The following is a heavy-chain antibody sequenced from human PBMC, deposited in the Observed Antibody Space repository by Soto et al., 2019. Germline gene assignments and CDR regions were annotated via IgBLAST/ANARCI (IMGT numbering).Heavy chain of an antibody. CDR2: ISGSGGST. D-gene: IGHD2-15*01. CDR1: GFTFSSYA. Sequence: PGGSLRLSCAASGFTFSSYAMSWVRQAPGKGLEWVSAISGSGGSTYYADSVKGRFTISRDNSKNTLYLQMNSLRAEDTAVYYCAKDPGRYCSGGSCYEGNFRYWGQGTLVTVSS. V-gene: IGHV3-23*01. CDR3: AKDPGRYCSGGSCYEGNFRY. J-gene: IGHJ4*02.